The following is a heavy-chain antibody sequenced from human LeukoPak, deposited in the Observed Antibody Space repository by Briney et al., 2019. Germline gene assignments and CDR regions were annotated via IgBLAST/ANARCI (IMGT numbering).Heavy chain of an antibody. CDR3: AKSGGYGLIDY. J-gene: IGHJ4*02. CDR1: GASVSGSNYY. CDR2: IYSSGST. Sequence: SETLSLTCAVSGASVSGSNYYWGWIRQPPGKGLEWIGNIYSSGSTYYNASLQSRVTISIDTSKNQFSLRLNSVTAADTAMYCCAKSGGYGLIDYWGQGTLVTVSS. V-gene: IGHV4-39*01. D-gene: IGHD1-26*01.